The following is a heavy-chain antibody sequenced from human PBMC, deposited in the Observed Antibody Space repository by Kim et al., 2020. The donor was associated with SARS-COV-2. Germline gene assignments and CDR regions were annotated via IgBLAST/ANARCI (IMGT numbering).Heavy chain of an antibody. CDR1: GLPFEFYW. CDR2: IRYDGHEI. D-gene: IGHD3-16*01. Sequence: GGSLRLSCAASGLPFEFYWMAWVRQAPGKGPEWVAYIRYDGHEIYYGDSVKGRFTISRDNAKNSLYLQMNNLRVEDTAIYYCARDWGDDWGKGTLVTVSS. CDR3: ARDWGDD. V-gene: IGHV3-7*01. J-gene: IGHJ4*02.